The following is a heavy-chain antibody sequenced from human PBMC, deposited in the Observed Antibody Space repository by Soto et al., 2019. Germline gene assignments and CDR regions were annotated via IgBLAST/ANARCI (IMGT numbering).Heavy chain of an antibody. V-gene: IGHV4-34*01. Sequence: QEQLQQWGAGLLKPSETLSLTCVVYGGSFSGYYWSWIRQPPAKGLEWIGEINHSGSTNYNPALKSRVTISIDTSKNQFSLKLNSLTAADTAGYYCARGPAVTLPWDFIDAWCQGTLVAVSS. CDR1: GGSFSGYY. CDR3: ARGPAVTLPWDFIDA. D-gene: IGHD4-17*01. J-gene: IGHJ4*02. CDR2: INHSGST.